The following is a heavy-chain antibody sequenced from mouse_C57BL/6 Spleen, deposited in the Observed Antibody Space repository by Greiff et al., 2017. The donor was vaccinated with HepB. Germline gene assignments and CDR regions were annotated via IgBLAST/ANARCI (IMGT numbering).Heavy chain of an antibody. CDR1: GFTFSSYG. J-gene: IGHJ4*01. CDR3: ARQRWLLRMGYYAMDY. Sequence: VKLVESGGDLVKPGGSLKLSCAASGFTFSSYGMSWVRQTADKRLEWVATISSGGSYTYYPDSVKGRFTISRDNAKNTLYLQMSSLKSEDTAMYYCARQRWLLRMGYYAMDYWGQGTSVTVSS. V-gene: IGHV5-6*01. D-gene: IGHD2-3*01. CDR2: ISSGGSYT.